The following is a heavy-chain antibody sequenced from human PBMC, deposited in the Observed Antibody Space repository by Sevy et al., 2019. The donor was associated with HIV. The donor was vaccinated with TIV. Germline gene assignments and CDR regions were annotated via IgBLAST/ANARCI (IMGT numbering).Heavy chain of an antibody. J-gene: IGHJ4*02. V-gene: IGHV3-48*03. CDR2: ITNSGTTK. CDR1: GFPFSSYE. CDR3: ARDLPPSTTTVAHFDC. Sequence: GGSLRLSCTASGFPFSSYEMNWVRQAPGKGLEWVSYITNSGTTKYYSDSVRGRFTISRDNARNSLHLQMNSLRAEDTAVYYCARDLPPSTTTVAHFDCWSQGTLVTVSS. D-gene: IGHD4-17*01.